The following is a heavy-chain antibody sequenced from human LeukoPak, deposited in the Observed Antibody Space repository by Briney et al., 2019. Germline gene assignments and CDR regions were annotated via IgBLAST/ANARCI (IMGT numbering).Heavy chain of an antibody. J-gene: IGHJ6*03. CDR2: MNPNSGNT. Sequence: ASVTVSCKASGYTFTSYDINWVRQAPGQGLEWMGWMNPNSGNTDYAQKFQGRVTMTRNTSISTAYMELSSLRSEDTAVYYCARVYWDIVVVLAARGVGYYYYYMDVWGKGTTVTVSS. CDR1: GYTFTSYD. D-gene: IGHD2-2*01. CDR3: ARVYWDIVVVLAARGVGYYYYYMDV. V-gene: IGHV1-8*01.